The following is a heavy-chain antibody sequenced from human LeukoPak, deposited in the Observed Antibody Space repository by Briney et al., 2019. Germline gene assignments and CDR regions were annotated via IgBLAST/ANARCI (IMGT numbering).Heavy chain of an antibody. CDR2: FDPEDGET. V-gene: IGHV1-24*01. J-gene: IGHJ5*02. Sequence: EASVKVSCKVSGYTLTELSMHWVRQAPGKGLEWMGGFDPEDGETIYAQKFQGRVTMTEDTSTDTAYMELSSLRSEDTAVYYCAANLGYCTNGVCYGPSWFDPWGQGTLVTVSS. D-gene: IGHD2-8*01. CDR3: AANLGYCTNGVCYGPSWFDP. CDR1: GYTLTELS.